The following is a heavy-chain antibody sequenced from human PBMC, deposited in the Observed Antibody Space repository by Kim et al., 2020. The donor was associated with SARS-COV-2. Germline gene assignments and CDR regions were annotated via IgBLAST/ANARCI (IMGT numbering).Heavy chain of an antibody. CDR3: ARFYGSGSYYYFDY. V-gene: IGHV4-59*01. Sequence: TNSNPSLKSRVTISVGTSKNQFSLKLSSVTAADTAVYYCARFYGSGSYYYFDYWGQGTLVTVSS. CDR2: T. J-gene: IGHJ4*02. D-gene: IGHD3-10*01.